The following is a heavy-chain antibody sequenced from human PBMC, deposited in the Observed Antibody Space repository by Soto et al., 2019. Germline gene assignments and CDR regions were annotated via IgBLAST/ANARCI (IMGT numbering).Heavy chain of an antibody. D-gene: IGHD3-10*01. CDR2: ISGSGGST. J-gene: IGHJ4*02. CDR3: ARGSYGSGSYYLFDY. Sequence: GGSLRLSCAASGFTFRGYCMSWVRQAPGKGLEWVSAISGSGGSTYYADSVKGRFTISRDNAKNSLYLQMNSLRAEDTAVYYCARGSYGSGSYYLFDYWGQGTLVTVSS. CDR1: GFTFRGYC. V-gene: IGHV3-23*01.